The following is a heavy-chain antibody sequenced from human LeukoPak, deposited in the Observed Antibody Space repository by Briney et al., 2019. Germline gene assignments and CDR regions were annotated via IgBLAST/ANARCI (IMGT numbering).Heavy chain of an antibody. J-gene: IGHJ3*02. Sequence: ASETLSLTCTVSGGSISSSSYYWGWIRQPPGKGLEWIGSIYYSGSTYYNPSLKSRVTISVDTSKNQFSLKLSSVTAADTAVHYCASPSIAVAGQDAFDIWGQGTMVTVSS. CDR1: GGSISSSSYY. CDR2: IYYSGST. V-gene: IGHV4-39*01. CDR3: ASPSIAVAGQDAFDI. D-gene: IGHD6-19*01.